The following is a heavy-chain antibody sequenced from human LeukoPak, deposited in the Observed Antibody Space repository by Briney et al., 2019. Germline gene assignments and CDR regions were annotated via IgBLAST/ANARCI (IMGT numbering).Heavy chain of an antibody. D-gene: IGHD1-1*01. J-gene: IGHJ5*02. CDR1: GYSFTSYW. CDR2: IYPGDSDT. V-gene: IGHV5-51*01. CDR3: ARLSNWNDGDNWFDP. Sequence: KPGESLKISCKGSGYSFTSYWIGWVRQMPGKGLEWMGIIYPGDSDTRYSPSFQGQVTISADKSISTAYLQWSSLKASDTAMYYCARLSNWNDGDNWFDPWGQGTLVTVSS.